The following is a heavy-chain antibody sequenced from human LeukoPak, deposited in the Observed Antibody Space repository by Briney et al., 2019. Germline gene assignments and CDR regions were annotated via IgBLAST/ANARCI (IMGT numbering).Heavy chain of an antibody. Sequence: SQALSLTCTVSGGSISSGLYYWNWIRQSAGKGLEWIGRIQTSPSRSANYNPSLKSRVTISVDTSKNQFSLKLTSVTAADTAVYYCATSNWLRDSNFDSWGQGTLVTVSS. J-gene: IGHJ4*02. V-gene: IGHV4-61*02. CDR3: ATSNWLRDSNFDS. CDR2: IQTSPSRSA. D-gene: IGHD4-11*01. CDR1: GGSISSGLYY.